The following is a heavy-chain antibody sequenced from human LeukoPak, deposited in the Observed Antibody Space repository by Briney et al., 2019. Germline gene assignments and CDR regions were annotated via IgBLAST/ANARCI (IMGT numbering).Heavy chain of an antibody. Sequence: GGSLRLFCTASGFTFSSYGMHWVRQAPGKGLEWVAVISYDGSNKYYADSVKGRFTISRDNSKNTLYLQMNSLRAEDTAVYYCARGLGYYDAFDIWGQGTMVTVSS. CDR1: GFTFSSYG. D-gene: IGHD3-10*01. CDR2: ISYDGSNK. V-gene: IGHV3-30*03. CDR3: ARGLGYYDAFDI. J-gene: IGHJ3*02.